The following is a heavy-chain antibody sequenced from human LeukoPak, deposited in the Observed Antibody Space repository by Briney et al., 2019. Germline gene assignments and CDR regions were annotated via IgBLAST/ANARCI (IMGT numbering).Heavy chain of an antibody. D-gene: IGHD6-19*01. CDR3: ARDNSRQWLGYYYYYYMDV. J-gene: IGHJ6*03. Sequence: GGSLRLSCAASGFTFSSYAMHWVRQAPGKGLEWVAVISYDGSNKYYADSVKGRFTISRDNAKNSLYLQMNSLRAEDTALYYCARDNSRQWLGYYYYYYMDVWGKGTTVTVSS. CDR1: GFTFSSYA. CDR2: ISYDGSNK. V-gene: IGHV3-30*04.